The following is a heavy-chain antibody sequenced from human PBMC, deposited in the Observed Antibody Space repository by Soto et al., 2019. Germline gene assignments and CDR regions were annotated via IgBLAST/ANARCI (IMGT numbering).Heavy chain of an antibody. Sequence: SMKVSCNASVYTFTGYYMHWVRQAPVQGLEWIGWINPNSGGTNYAQKFHGFVTMTRDTSISTAYMELSRLRSDDTDVYYCARDTVGATGTTSQYYFDYWGQGTLVTVSS. CDR2: INPNSGGT. J-gene: IGHJ4*02. D-gene: IGHD1-1*01. V-gene: IGHV1-2*04. CDR3: ARDTVGATGTTSQYYFDY. CDR1: VYTFTGYY.